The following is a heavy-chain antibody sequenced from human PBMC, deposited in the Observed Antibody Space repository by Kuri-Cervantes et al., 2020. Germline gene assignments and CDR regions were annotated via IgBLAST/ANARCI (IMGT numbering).Heavy chain of an antibody. V-gene: IGHV3-7*03. Sequence: LSLTCVASGFTFSSYWIHWVRQAPGKGLEWIANINQDGSEKKYVDSVKGRFTISRDNAKNSLYLQMNSLRAEDTAVYYCAQGHCSGGSCPISYFDYWGQGTLVTVSS. CDR3: AQGHCSGGSCPISYFDY. CDR2: INQDGSEK. J-gene: IGHJ4*02. D-gene: IGHD2-15*01. CDR1: GFTFSSYW.